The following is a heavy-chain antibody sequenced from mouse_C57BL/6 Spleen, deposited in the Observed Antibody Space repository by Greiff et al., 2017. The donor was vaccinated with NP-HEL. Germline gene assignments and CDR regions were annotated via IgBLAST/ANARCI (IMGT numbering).Heavy chain of an antibody. Sequence: VKLMESGPGLVAPSQSLSITCTVSGFSLTSYGVDWVRQSPGKGLEWLGVIWGVGSTNYNSALKSRLSISKDNSKSQVFLKMNSLQTDDTAMYYCASQETGNGAMDYWGQGTSVTVSS. J-gene: IGHJ4*01. V-gene: IGHV2-6*01. D-gene: IGHD2-1*01. CDR2: IWGVGST. CDR1: GFSLTSYG. CDR3: ASQETGNGAMDY.